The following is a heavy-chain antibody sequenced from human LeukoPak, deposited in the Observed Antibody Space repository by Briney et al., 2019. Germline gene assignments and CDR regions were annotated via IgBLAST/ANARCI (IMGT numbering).Heavy chain of an antibody. CDR2: IAHHGNNK. J-gene: IGHJ4*02. Sequence: PGGSVRLFCGASGFTFSSSAMHWVRQGPGKELAWVAYIAHHGNNKYYADSVKGRFTISRDNSKGSLYLQMNSLRADDTAVYYCAKDGSWSCTDWGQGTLVRVSS. V-gene: IGHV3-30*02. CDR1: GFTFSSSA. CDR3: AKDGSWSCTD. D-gene: IGHD2-8*02.